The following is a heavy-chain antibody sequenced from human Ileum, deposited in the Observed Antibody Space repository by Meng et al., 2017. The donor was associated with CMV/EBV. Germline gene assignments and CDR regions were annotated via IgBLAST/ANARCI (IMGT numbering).Heavy chain of an antibody. CDR1: GFTFSDYY. Sequence: GGSLRLSCAASGFTFSDYYMSWIRQAPGKGLEWVSYISSSGSTIYYADSVKGRFTISRDNAKNSLYLQMNSLRSEDTAVYYCARDVVGATYRFEPWGQGTLVTVSS. CDR2: ISSSGSTI. V-gene: IGHV3-11*04. CDR3: ARDVVGATYRFEP. D-gene: IGHD1-26*01. J-gene: IGHJ5*02.